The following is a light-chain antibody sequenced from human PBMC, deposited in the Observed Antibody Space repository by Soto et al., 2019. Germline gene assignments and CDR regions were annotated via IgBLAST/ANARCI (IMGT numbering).Light chain of an antibody. CDR1: QSISSW. CDR2: AAS. J-gene: IGKJ1*01. V-gene: IGKV1-5*01. Sequence: DIQMTQSPSTLSASVGDRVTITCRASQSISSWLAWYQQKPGKAPKRLIYAASSLQSGVPSRFSGSGSGTEFTLTISSLQPDDFAVYYCQQYGSSPKTFGQGTKVDIK. CDR3: QQYGSSPKT.